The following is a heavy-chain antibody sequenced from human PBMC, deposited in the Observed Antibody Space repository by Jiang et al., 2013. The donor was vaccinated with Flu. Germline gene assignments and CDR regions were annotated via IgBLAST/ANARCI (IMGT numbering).Heavy chain of an antibody. CDR1: GFTFSTYA. Sequence: QLLESGGGVVQPGRSLRLSCAASGFTFSTYAIHWVRQAPGKGLEWVAIISYDGSSKYYADSVKGRFTISRDNSKNTLWPQMNSLRAEDTAVYYCARGHYGSGSYSKRYYYYYGLDVWGQGTTVIVSS. CDR3: ARGHYGSGSYSKRYYYYYGLDV. V-gene: IGHV3-30-3*01. J-gene: IGHJ6*02. CDR2: ISYDGSSK. D-gene: IGHD3-10*01.